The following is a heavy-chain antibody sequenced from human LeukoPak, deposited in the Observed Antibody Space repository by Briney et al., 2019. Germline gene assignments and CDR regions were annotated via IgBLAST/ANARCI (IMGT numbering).Heavy chain of an antibody. J-gene: IGHJ4*02. D-gene: IGHD1-1*01. CDR1: GFTFSNNA. V-gene: IGHV3-23*01. Sequence: GGSLRLSCVGSGFTFSNNAASWFRQAPGKGLEWVSTVGRGGGDTYYADSVRGRFTISKDSSKNTLQMNSLSADDTAMYYCVKHSGGVYGNSDYWGQGILVTVSS. CDR3: VKHSGGVYGNSDY. CDR2: VGRGGGDT.